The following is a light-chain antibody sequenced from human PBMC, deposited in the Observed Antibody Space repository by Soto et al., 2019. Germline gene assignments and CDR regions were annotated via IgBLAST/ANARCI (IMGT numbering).Light chain of an antibody. J-gene: IGLJ1*01. V-gene: IGLV1-44*01. CDR1: RSNIGSNP. Sequence: QSALTLPPSASGTPGQRVTISCSGSRSNIGSNPVNWYQQLPGTAPKLLIDSNNQRPSGVPDRFSGSRSGTSASLAISGLQSEDEADYYCAAWDDSLYGRVFGTGTKVTVL. CDR2: SNN. CDR3: AAWDDSLYGRV.